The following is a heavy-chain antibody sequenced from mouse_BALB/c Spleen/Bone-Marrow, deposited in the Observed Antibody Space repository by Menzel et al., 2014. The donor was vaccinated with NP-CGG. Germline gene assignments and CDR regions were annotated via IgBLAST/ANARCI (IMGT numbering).Heavy chain of an antibody. CDR3: ARELLYGNYSDY. V-gene: IGHV1-54*01. J-gene: IGHJ2*01. Sequence: QVQLKESGAELVRPGTSVKVSCKASGYAFTNYLIEWVKQRPGQGLEWIGVINPGSGGTNYNGKFKGKATLTADKSSSTAYMQLSSLTSDGSAVYFCARELLYGNYSDYWGQGTTLTVSS. CDR2: INPGSGGT. D-gene: IGHD2-1*01. CDR1: GYAFTNYL.